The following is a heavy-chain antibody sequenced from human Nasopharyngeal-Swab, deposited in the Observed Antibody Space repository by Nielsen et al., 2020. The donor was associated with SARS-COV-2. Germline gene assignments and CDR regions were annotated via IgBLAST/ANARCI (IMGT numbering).Heavy chain of an antibody. CDR1: GGTFSSYA. Sequence: SVKVSCKASGGTFSSYAISWVRQAPGQGLEWMGRIIPILGIANYAQKFQGRVTITADKSTSTAYMELSSLESEDTAVCYCARSAVAAAGWGWFDPWGQGTLVTVSS. CDR3: ARSAVAAAGWGWFDP. CDR2: IIPILGIA. J-gene: IGHJ5*02. V-gene: IGHV1-69*04. D-gene: IGHD6-13*01.